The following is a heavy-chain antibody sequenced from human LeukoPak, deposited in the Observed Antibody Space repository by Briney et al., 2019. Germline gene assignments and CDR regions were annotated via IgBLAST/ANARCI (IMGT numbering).Heavy chain of an antibody. D-gene: IGHD2-15*01. J-gene: IGHJ4*02. CDR1: GFTFSSYA. CDR2: VRVSGDTS. Sequence: GGSLRLSCVASGFTFSSYAMNWARQARGKGLEWVSVVRVSGDTSYFAGSVEGRLSISRDNSKNTLYLQMNTLRADDTAIYYCAKVASGGNCYQSDYWGQGTLVSVSS. CDR3: AKVASGGNCYQSDY. V-gene: IGHV3-23*01.